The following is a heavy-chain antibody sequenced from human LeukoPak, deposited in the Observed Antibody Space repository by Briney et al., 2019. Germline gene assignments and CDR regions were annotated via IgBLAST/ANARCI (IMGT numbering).Heavy chain of an antibody. CDR2: IRYDGSNK. CDR1: GFTFSSYG. J-gene: IGHJ4*02. V-gene: IGHV3-30*02. Sequence: GGSLRLSCAASGFTFSSYGMHWVRQAPGKGLEWVAFIRYDGSNKYYADSVKGRFTISRDNSKNTLYLQMNSLRAEDTAVYYCAKDLCSGGSCYSFDYWGQGTLSPSPQ. CDR3: AKDLCSGGSCYSFDY. D-gene: IGHD2-15*01.